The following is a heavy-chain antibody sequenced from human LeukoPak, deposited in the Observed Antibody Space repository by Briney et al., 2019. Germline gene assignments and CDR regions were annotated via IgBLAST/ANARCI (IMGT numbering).Heavy chain of an antibody. D-gene: IGHD1/OR15-1a*01. Sequence: PGGSLRLPCAASGFTFSSYAMHWVRQAPGKGLEWVAVISYDGSNKYYADSVKGRFTISRDNSKNTLYLQMNSLRAEDTAVYYCARVQLEQYYYYGMDVWGKGTTVTVSS. CDR2: ISYDGSNK. CDR1: GFTFSSYA. J-gene: IGHJ6*04. CDR3: ARVQLEQYYYYGMDV. V-gene: IGHV3-30*04.